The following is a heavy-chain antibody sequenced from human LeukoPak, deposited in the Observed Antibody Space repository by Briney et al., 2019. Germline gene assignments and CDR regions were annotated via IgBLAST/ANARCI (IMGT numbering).Heavy chain of an antibody. Sequence: PSQTLSLTCVVYGGSFSGYYWSWIRQPPGKGLEWSGEINHSGGTNYNPSLKSRVTISVDTSKNQFSLKLSSVTAADTAVYYCARFRMNYYDSSGYYYDAFDIWSQGTMVTVSS. CDR3: ARFRMNYYDSSGYYYDAFDI. CDR1: GGSFSGYY. CDR2: INHSGGT. J-gene: IGHJ3*02. D-gene: IGHD3-22*01. V-gene: IGHV4-34*01.